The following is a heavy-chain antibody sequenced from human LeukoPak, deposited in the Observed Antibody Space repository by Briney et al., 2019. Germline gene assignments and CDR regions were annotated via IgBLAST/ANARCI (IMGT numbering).Heavy chain of an antibody. CDR2: ISNYLGVT. V-gene: IGHV1-18*04. CDR3: ARDSDYSGNGNGDWFDP. D-gene: IGHD4-11*01. J-gene: IGHJ5*02. Sequence: ASVKVSCKASGFRFTSFGVSWVRQAPGLGLEWMGWISNYLGVTHYAEKFEDRVTMTIDTSTATAYMELRSLRYDDTAIYYCARDSDYSGNGNGDWFDPWGQGTVVTVSS. CDR1: GFRFTSFG.